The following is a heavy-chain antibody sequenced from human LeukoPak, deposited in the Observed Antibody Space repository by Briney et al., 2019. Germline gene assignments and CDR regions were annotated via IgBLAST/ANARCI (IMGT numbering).Heavy chain of an antibody. CDR2: ISSDGSST. CDR1: GFTLSTYW. Sequence: PGGSLRLSCAASGFTLSTYWMHWVRQAPGKGLVWVSRISSDGSSTNYADSVKGRFTISRDNAKNTLYLQMNSLRAEDTAVYFCSRDREQQPTFDYWGLGTLVTVSS. CDR3: SRDREQQPTFDY. J-gene: IGHJ4*02. D-gene: IGHD6-13*01. V-gene: IGHV3-74*01.